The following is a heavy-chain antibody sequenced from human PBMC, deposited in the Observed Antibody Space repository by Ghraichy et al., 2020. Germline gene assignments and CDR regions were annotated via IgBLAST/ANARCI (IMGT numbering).Heavy chain of an antibody. Sequence: GESLNISCAASGFTFSSYGMHWVRQAPGKGLEWVAVISYDGSNKYYADSVKGRFTISRDNSKNTLYLQMNSLRAEDTAVYYCAKDGVRRTVVVVADYYFDYWGQGTLVTVSS. D-gene: IGHD2-15*01. CDR3: AKDGVRRTVVVVADYYFDY. CDR1: GFTFSSYG. V-gene: IGHV3-30*18. CDR2: ISYDGSNK. J-gene: IGHJ4*02.